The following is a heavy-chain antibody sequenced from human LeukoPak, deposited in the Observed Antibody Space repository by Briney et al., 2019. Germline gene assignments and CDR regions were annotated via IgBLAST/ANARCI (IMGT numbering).Heavy chain of an antibody. CDR2: IYHSGST. CDR1: GYSISSGYY. Sequence: SETLSLTCAVSGYSISSGYYWGWIRQPPGKGLEWIGSIYHSGSTYYNPSLKSRVTISVDTSKNQFSLKLSSVTAADTAVYYCANLWSGYPYYFDYWGQGTLVTVSS. J-gene: IGHJ4*02. D-gene: IGHD3-3*01. CDR3: ANLWSGYPYYFDY. V-gene: IGHV4-38-2*01.